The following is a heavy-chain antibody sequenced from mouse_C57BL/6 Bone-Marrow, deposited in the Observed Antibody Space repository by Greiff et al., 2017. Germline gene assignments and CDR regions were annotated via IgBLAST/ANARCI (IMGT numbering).Heavy chain of an antibody. V-gene: IGHV14-4*01. J-gene: IGHJ4*01. CDR2: IDPENGDT. D-gene: IGHD1-1*01. CDR1: GFNIKDDY. Sequence: VQLQQSGAELVRPGASVKLSCTASGFNIKDDYMHWVKQRPEQGLEWIGWIDPENGDTEYASKFQGKATITADPSSNTAYLQLSSLTSEDTAVYYCTTSVVATDYAMDYWGQGTSVTVSS. CDR3: TTSVVATDYAMDY.